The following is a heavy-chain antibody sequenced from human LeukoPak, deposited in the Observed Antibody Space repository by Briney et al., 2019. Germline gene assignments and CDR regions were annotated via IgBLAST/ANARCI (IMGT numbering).Heavy chain of an antibody. Sequence: PSETLSLTCAVYGGSFSGYYWSWIRQPPGKGLEWIGEINHSGSTNYNTSLKSRVTISVDTSKNHFSLKLSSVTAADTAVYYCARGRQEDIVVVVAAKVFDWFDPWGQGTLVTVSS. J-gene: IGHJ5*02. CDR2: INHSGST. V-gene: IGHV4-34*01. D-gene: IGHD2-15*01. CDR1: GGSFSGYY. CDR3: ARGRQEDIVVVVAAKVFDWFDP.